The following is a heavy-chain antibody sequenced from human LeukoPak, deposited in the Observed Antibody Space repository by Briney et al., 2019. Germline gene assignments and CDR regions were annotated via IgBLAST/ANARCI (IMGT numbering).Heavy chain of an antibody. J-gene: IGHJ4*02. CDR1: GYTFTGYY. CDR3: ARFEEQWLGGHY. D-gene: IGHD6-19*01. V-gene: IGHV1-2*02. Sequence: ASVKVSCKASGYTFTGYYMHWVRQAPGQGLEWMGWSNPNSGGTNDAQKFQGRVTMTRDTSISTAYMELSRLRSDDTAVYYCARFEEQWLGGHYWGQGTLVTVSS. CDR2: SNPNSGGT.